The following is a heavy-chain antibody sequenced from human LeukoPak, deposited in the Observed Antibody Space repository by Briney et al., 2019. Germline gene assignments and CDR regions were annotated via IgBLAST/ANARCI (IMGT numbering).Heavy chain of an antibody. CDR1: GYSFTSYW. CDR2: LYPGDSDT. CDR3: ARRSPDYYDSSGYYHH. V-gene: IGHV5-51*01. D-gene: IGHD3-22*01. J-gene: IGHJ5*02. Sequence: PGESLKISCKGSGYSFTSYWIGWVRQMPGKGLEWMGILYPGDSDTRYSPSFQGQVTISADKSISTAYLQWSSLKASDTAMYYCARRSPDYYDSSGYYHHWGQGTLVTVSS.